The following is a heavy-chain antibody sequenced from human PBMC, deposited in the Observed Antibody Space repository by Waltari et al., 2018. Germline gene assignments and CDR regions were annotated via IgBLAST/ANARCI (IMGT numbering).Heavy chain of an antibody. V-gene: IGHV1-46*01. D-gene: IGHD7-27*01. CDR2: INPRGVST. CDR3: ARGPANWGSGFDY. J-gene: IGHJ4*02. CDR1: GYTFTSYY. Sequence: QVQLVQSGAEVKKPGASVKVSCKTSGYTFTSYYMHWVRQAPGQGLEWMGIINPRGVSTSYAQKFQGRVTMTSDTSTSTVYMELSSLRSEDTAVYYCARGPANWGSGFDYWGQGTLVTVSS.